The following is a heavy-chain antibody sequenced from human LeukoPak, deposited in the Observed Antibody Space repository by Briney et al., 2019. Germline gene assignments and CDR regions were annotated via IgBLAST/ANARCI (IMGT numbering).Heavy chain of an antibody. J-gene: IGHJ4*02. D-gene: IGHD2-8*01. CDR1: GYTFTNYY. Sequence: GASVKVSCKASGYTFTNYYMHWVRQAPGQGLEWMGVINPSGGSTTYAQKFQGRVTMTRDTSTSTLYMEVSSLRSEDTAVYYCALLMVRGPFDYWGQGTLVTVSS. V-gene: IGHV1-46*01. CDR3: ALLMVRGPFDY. CDR2: INPSGGST.